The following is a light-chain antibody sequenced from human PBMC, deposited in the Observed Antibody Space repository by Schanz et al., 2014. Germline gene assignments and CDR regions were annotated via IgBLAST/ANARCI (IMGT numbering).Light chain of an antibody. CDR3: QQYSNWPKT. CDR2: GAS. Sequence: EIVLTQSPATLSLSPGERATLSCRASQNVSSSLAWYQQKPGQAPRLLIYGASTRATGIPARFSGSGSGTEFTLTISSLQSEDFAVYYCQQYSNWPKTFGPGTKVDIK. J-gene: IGKJ3*01. CDR1: QNVSSS. V-gene: IGKV3-15*01.